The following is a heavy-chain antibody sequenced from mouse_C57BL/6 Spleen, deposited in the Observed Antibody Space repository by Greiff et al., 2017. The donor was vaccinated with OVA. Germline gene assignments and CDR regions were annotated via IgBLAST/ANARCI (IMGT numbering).Heavy chain of an antibody. CDR3: ARDYYGSSYGYFDV. D-gene: IGHD1-1*01. CDR1: GIDFSRYW. J-gene: IGHJ1*03. Sequence: DVKLVESGGGLVQPGGSLKLSCAASGIDFSRYWMSWVRRAPGKGLEWIGEINPDSSTINYAPSLKDKFIISRDNAKNTLYLQMSKVRSEDTALYYCARDYYGSSYGYFDVWGTGTTVTVSS. V-gene: IGHV4-1*01. CDR2: INPDSSTI.